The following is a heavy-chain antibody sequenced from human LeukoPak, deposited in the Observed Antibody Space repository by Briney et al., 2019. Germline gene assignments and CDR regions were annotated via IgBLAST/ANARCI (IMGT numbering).Heavy chain of an antibody. Sequence: GESLKISCKGSGYSFTSYWIGWVRQMPGKGLEWMGIIYPGDSDTRYSPSFQGQVTISADKSISTAYLQWSSLKASDTAMYYCARGKITMVRGVPTHFDYWGQGTLVTVSS. D-gene: IGHD3-10*01. CDR2: IYPGDSDT. J-gene: IGHJ4*02. V-gene: IGHV5-51*01. CDR3: ARGKITMVRGVPTHFDY. CDR1: GYSFTSYW.